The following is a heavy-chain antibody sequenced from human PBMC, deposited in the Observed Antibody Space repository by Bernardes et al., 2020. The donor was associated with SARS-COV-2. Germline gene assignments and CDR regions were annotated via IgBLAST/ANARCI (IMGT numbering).Heavy chain of an antibody. V-gene: IGHV3-33*01. Sequence: GGSLRLSCETSGFSFGSYVMHWVRQAPGKGLEWVTLIWHDGSNKYYADSVKGRFTISRDNSKDTLYLHMNSLRGEDTAVYYCARDISDYDFWSGDYHYGMDVWGQGTTVTVSS. CDR2: IWHDGSNK. J-gene: IGHJ6*02. D-gene: IGHD3-3*01. CDR1: GFSFGSYV. CDR3: ARDISDYDFWSGDYHYGMDV.